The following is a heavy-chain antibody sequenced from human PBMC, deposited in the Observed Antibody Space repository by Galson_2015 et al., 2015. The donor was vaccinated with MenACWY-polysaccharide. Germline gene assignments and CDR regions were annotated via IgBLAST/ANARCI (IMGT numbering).Heavy chain of an antibody. Sequence: SLRLSCAASGFTFSSYWMSWVRQAPGKGLEWVANIKQDGSEKYYVDSVKGRFTISRDNAKNSLYLQMNSLRAEDTAVYYCAREGGLMVYAIGDYYGMDVWGQGTTVTVSS. CDR1: GFTFSSYW. D-gene: IGHD2-8*01. CDR3: AREGGLMVYAIGDYYGMDV. J-gene: IGHJ6*02. CDR2: IKQDGSEK. V-gene: IGHV3-7*01.